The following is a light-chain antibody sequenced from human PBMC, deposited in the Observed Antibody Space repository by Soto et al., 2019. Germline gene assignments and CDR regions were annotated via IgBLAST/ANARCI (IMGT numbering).Light chain of an antibody. Sequence: EIVLTQSPGTLSLSPGERATLSCRASQSVSRSYLAWYQQKPGQAPRLLIYGASSRATGIPDRFSCSGSGTDFTLTISRLEPEDFAVYYCQHYGSSRTFGQGTKVEIK. J-gene: IGKJ1*01. CDR2: GAS. V-gene: IGKV3-20*01. CDR1: QSVSRSY. CDR3: QHYGSSRT.